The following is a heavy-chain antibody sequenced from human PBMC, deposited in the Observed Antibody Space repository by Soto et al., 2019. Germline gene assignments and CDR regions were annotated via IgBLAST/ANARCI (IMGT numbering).Heavy chain of an antibody. V-gene: IGHV1-18*01. Sequence: ASVKVSCKASGYTFTSYGISWVRQAPGQGLEWMGWISAYNGNTNYAQKLQGRVTMTTDTSTSTAYMELRSLRSGDTAVYYCAYYYGSGIGYGMDVWGQGTTVTVSS. CDR3: AYYYGSGIGYGMDV. D-gene: IGHD3-10*01. CDR2: ISAYNGNT. J-gene: IGHJ6*02. CDR1: GYTFTSYG.